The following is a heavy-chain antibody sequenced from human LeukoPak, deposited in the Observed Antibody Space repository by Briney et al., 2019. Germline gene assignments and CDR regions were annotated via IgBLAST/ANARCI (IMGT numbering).Heavy chain of an antibody. J-gene: IGHJ4*02. CDR2: IYYSGNT. V-gene: IGHV4-39*01. Sequence: PSAPLSLTCTVSGGSISSSSYYWGWIRQPPGKGLEWIGSIYYSGNTYYNPSLKSRVTISVDTSKNQFSLKLSSVTAADTAVYYCAKDYYDRSGYDYWGQGTLVTISS. CDR1: GGSISSSSYY. D-gene: IGHD3-22*01. CDR3: AKDYYDRSGYDY.